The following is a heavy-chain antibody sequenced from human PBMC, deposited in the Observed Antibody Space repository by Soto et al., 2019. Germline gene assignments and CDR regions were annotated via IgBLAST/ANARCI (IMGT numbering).Heavy chain of an antibody. J-gene: IGHJ4*02. V-gene: IGHV4-59*08. CDR1: GASMNTYY. Sequence: QVQLQESGPGLVKPSETLSLTCTVSGASMNTYYWTWIRQPPGKGLEWIGYIYYSGSTIYNPSLETPVTISVDTTNNPFSLKLTSVTAAAAAIYSRARPRCSGDSCLSKGTFYYSGQGSLVTVSS. D-gene: IGHD2-15*01. CDR2: IYYSGST. CDR3: ARPRCSGDSCLSKGTFYY.